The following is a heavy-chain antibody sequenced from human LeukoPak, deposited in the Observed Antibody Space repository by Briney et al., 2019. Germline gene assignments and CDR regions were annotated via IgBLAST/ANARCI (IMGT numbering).Heavy chain of an antibody. D-gene: IGHD6-13*01. CDR1: GFTFSSYG. V-gene: IGHV3-74*01. CDR2: INNDGGRT. CDR3: ARVGYSSSWYIDD. J-gene: IGHJ4*02. Sequence: GGSLRLFCAASGFTFSSYGMHWVRQVPGKGLVWVSRINNDGGRTNYADSVKGRFTISRDNAKNTLYLQMNSLRAEDTAVYYCARVGYSSSWYIDDWGQGTLVTVSS.